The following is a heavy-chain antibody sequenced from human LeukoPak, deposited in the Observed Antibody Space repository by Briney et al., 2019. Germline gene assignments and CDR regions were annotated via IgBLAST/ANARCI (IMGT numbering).Heavy chain of an antibody. Sequence: SETLSLTCTVSGGSISSYYWSWIRQPAGKGLEWIGRIYTSGSTNYNPSLKSRVTMSVDTPKNQFSLKLSSVTAADTAVYYCARGSICSSTSCYLSASYYYYYMDVWGKGTTVTVSS. CDR3: ARGSICSSTSCYLSASYYYYYMDV. D-gene: IGHD2-2*01. V-gene: IGHV4-4*07. J-gene: IGHJ6*03. CDR2: IYTSGST. CDR1: GGSISSYY.